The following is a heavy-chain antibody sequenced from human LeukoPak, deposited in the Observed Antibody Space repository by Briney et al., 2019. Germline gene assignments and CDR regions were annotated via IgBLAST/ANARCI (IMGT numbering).Heavy chain of an antibody. D-gene: IGHD3-10*01. CDR3: ARHYPLPYYYGSGSHYYMDV. Sequence: GESLKISCKGSGYSFTSYWIGWVRQMPGKGLEWMGIIYPGDSDTRYSPSFQGQVTISADKSISTAYLQWSSLKALDTAMYYCARHYPLPYYYGSGSHYYMDVWGKGTTVTVSS. V-gene: IGHV5-51*01. CDR1: GYSFTSYW. J-gene: IGHJ6*03. CDR2: IYPGDSDT.